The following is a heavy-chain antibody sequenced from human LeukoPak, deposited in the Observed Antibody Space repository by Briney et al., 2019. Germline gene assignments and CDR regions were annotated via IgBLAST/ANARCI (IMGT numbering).Heavy chain of an antibody. CDR2: IYYSGST. J-gene: IGHJ4*02. CDR3: ARGYSYGPYYFDY. V-gene: IGHV4-59*01. Sequence: SETLSLTCTVSGGSISSYYWSWIRQPPGKGLEWIGYIYYSGSTNYNPSLKSRVTISVDTSKNQFSLKLNSVTAAYTAVYYCARGYSYGPYYFDYWGQGTLVTVSS. CDR1: GGSISSYY. D-gene: IGHD5-18*01.